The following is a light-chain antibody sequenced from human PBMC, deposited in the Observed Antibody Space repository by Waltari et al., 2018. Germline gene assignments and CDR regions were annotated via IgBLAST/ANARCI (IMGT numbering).Light chain of an antibody. V-gene: IGLV2-14*03. Sequence: QSALTQPASVSGSPGQSIAISCTGTTSDVGGYDYVSWYQQHPGKVPKLMIYDVSNRPAGVSNRFSGSKSGNTASLTISGLQAEDEADYYCSSYTTSGTLFGTGTKVTVL. CDR2: DVS. J-gene: IGLJ1*01. CDR1: TSDVGGYDY. CDR3: SSYTTSGTL.